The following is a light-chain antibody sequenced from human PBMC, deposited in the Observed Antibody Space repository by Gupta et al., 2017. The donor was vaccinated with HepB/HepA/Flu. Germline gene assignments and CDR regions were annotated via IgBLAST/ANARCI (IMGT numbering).Light chain of an antibody. V-gene: IGKV4-1*01. CDR3: QQEDSTPIT. CDR1: QSVLYSSNNKNY. Sequence: DIVMTQSPDSLAVSLGERATINCKSSQSVLYSSNNKNYLAWYQQKPGQPPKLLIYWASTRESGVPDRFSGSGSGTXFTLTIXSLQAEDVAVYYCQQEDSTPITFGXGTRLEIK. CDR2: WAS. J-gene: IGKJ5*01.